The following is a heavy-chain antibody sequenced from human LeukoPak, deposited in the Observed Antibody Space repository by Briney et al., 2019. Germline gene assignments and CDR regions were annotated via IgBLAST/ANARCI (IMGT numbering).Heavy chain of an antibody. CDR3: TTERSGTTPYYFDY. V-gene: IGHV3-15*01. D-gene: IGHD1-1*01. CDR2: IKSKTDGGTT. J-gene: IGHJ4*02. CDR1: GFTFSNAW. Sequence: GGSLRLSCAASGFTFSNAWMSWVRQAPGKGLEWVGRIKSKTDGGTTDYAAPVKGRFTISRDDSKNTLYLQMNSLKTEDTAVYYCTTERSGTTPYYFDYWGQGTLVTVSS.